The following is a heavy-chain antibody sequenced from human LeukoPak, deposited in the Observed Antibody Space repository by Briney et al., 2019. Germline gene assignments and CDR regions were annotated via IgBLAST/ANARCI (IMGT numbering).Heavy chain of an antibody. D-gene: IGHD1-26*01. CDR1: GFTFSNYG. CDR3: IRGVSGYYSYYAMDV. Sequence: GGSLRLSCAASGFTFSNYGMHWVRQAPGKGLVWVSRINGAGTTTTYADSVKGRFTISRDNAKNTLSLEMDSLRVEDTAVYYCIRGVSGYYSYYAMDVWGQGTTVIVSS. J-gene: IGHJ6*02. V-gene: IGHV3-74*01. CDR2: INGAGTTT.